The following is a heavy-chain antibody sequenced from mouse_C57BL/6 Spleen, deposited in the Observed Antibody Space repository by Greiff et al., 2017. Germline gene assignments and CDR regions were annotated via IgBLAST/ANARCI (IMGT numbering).Heavy chain of an antibody. CDR2: ISNLAYSI. J-gene: IGHJ3*01. V-gene: IGHV5-15*01. CDR3: ARQDSSGYVLAY. Sequence: EVQRVESGGGLVQPGGSLKLSCAASGFTFSDYGMAWVRQAPRTGPEWVAFISNLAYSIYYADTVTGRFTISRENAKNTLYLEMSSLRSEDTAMYYCARQDSSGYVLAYWGQGTLVTVSA. D-gene: IGHD3-2*02. CDR1: GFTFSDYG.